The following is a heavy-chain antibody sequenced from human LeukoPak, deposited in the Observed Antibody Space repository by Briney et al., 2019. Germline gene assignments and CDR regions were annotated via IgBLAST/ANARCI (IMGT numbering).Heavy chain of an antibody. CDR2: IYYSGNI. CDR3: ARSQARLGWFDP. V-gene: IGHV4-39*07. CDR1: GGSISSSNYY. D-gene: IGHD6-19*01. Sequence: PSETLSLTCTISGGSISSSNYYWAWIRQPPGKGLEWIAAIYYSGNIYYNPSLKSRVTMSVDTSKNRFSLKLSSVTAADTAVYYCARSQARLGWFDPWGQGALVTVSS. J-gene: IGHJ5*02.